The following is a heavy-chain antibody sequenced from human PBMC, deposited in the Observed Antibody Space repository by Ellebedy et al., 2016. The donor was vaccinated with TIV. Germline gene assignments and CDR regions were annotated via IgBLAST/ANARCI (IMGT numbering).Heavy chain of an antibody. V-gene: IGHV3-72*01. CDR3: ARDMNGSPDY. CDR2: TRNKARSYTT. Sequence: PGGSLRLSCAASGFTLSDHYMDWVRQAPGKGLEWVGRTRNKARSYTTVYAASVKGRFTISRDDSKNSLYLQMNSLKTEDTAVYYCARDMNGSPDYWGQGTLVTVSS. D-gene: IGHD2-8*01. J-gene: IGHJ4*02. CDR1: GFTLSDHY.